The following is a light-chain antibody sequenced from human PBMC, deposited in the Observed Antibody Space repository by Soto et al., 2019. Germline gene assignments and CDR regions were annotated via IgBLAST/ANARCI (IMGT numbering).Light chain of an antibody. Sequence: DIQMTQSPSTLSASVGDRVTLTCRASQSISSWLAWYQQKLGKAPKLLIYDASNLETGVPSRFSGSGSGTYFSFTISSLQPEDFATYYCQQYSNLITFGQGTRLEIK. J-gene: IGKJ5*01. CDR2: DAS. CDR3: QQYSNLIT. CDR1: QSISSW. V-gene: IGKV1-5*01.